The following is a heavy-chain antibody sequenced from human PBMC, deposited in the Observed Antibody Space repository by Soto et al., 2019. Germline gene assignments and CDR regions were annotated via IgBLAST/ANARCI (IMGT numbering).Heavy chain of an antibody. V-gene: IGHV1-69*02. CDR2: IIPILGIA. J-gene: IGHJ4*02. CDR1: GGTFSSYS. CDR3: ARGAVAGFDY. Sequence: QVQLVQSGAEVKKPGSSVKVSCKASGGTFSSYSISWVRQAPGQGLEWMGRIIPILGIANYAQKFQGRVTITADKSTSTAYMELSSLRAEDTAVYHCARGAVAGFDYWGQGTLVTVSS. D-gene: IGHD6-19*01.